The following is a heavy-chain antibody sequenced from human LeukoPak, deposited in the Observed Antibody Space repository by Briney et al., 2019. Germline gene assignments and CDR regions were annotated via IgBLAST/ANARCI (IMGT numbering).Heavy chain of an antibody. CDR3: ARAFLAVRSIYYYYYGMDV. V-gene: IGHV1-69*13. CDR1: GYTFTGYY. D-gene: IGHD2/OR15-2a*01. CDR2: IIPIFGTA. J-gene: IGHJ6*02. Sequence: SVEVSCKASGYTFTGYYMHWARQAPGQGLEWMGGIIPIFGTANYAQKFQGRVTITADESTSTAYMELSSLRSEDTAVYYCARAFLAVRSIYYYYYGMDVWGQGTTVTVSS.